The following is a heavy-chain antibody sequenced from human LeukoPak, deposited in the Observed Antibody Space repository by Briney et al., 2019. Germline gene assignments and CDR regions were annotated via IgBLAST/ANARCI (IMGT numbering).Heavy chain of an antibody. CDR2: MSADGNNI. D-gene: IGHD3-9*01. J-gene: IGHJ4*02. Sequence: GRSLRLSCAASGFTFSPYAMHWVRQPPGKGLEWVAVMSADGNNIYYADSVKGRFIISRDNSKNTLYLQMNSLRTEDAALYYCARDLRKLRYFDYWGRGTLVTVSS. CDR1: GFTFSPYA. V-gene: IGHV3-30-3*01. CDR3: ARDLRKLRYFDY.